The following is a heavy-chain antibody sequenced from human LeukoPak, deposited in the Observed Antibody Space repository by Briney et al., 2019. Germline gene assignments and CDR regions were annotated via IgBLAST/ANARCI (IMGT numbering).Heavy chain of an antibody. V-gene: IGHV4-39*01. CDR1: GGSVSSSVSY. D-gene: IGHD3-3*01. Sequence: SETLSLTCTVSGGSVSSSVSYWGWLRQPPGKGLEWIGTVFYSGNTYYNPSLKSRVTISVDRSKNQFFLSLYFVTAAETAMYYCARPSGSPYWYFDLWGRGMLVTVSP. CDR2: VFYSGNT. CDR3: ARPSGSPYWYFDL. J-gene: IGHJ2*01.